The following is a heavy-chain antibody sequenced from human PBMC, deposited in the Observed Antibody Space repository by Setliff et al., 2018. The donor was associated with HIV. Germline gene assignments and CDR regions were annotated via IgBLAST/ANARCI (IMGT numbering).Heavy chain of an antibody. CDR2: IKQDASEN. CDR3: ARSPYGDYGLDY. D-gene: IGHD4-17*01. Sequence: PGGSLRLSCAASGFTFSSYWMSWVRQAPGKGLEWVANIKQDASENYYGDSVKGRFTISRDNAKNSLYLQMNTLRAEDTAVYFCARSPYGDYGLDYWGQGTLVTVSS. J-gene: IGHJ4*02. V-gene: IGHV3-7*01. CDR1: GFTFSSYW.